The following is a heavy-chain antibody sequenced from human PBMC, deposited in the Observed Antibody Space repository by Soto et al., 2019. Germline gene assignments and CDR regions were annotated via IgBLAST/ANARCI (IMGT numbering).Heavy chain of an antibody. D-gene: IGHD5-18*01. Sequence: EVQLVESGGVLVQPGGSLRLSCSASGFTFRNYPMHWVRQAPGKGLEYVSAISSNGGSTFYADSVKGRFTISRDNSKNTLYLQMSSLRAEDTAVFYCVRDNPSYIDAFDIWGQGTMVTVSS. CDR1: GFTFRNYP. V-gene: IGHV3-64D*06. CDR3: VRDNPSYIDAFDI. J-gene: IGHJ3*02. CDR2: ISSNGGST.